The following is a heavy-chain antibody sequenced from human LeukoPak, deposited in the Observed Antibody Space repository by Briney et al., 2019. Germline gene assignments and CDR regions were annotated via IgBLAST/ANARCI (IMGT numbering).Heavy chain of an antibody. Sequence: GGSLRLSCAASGFTSSSYSMNWVRQAPGKGLEWVSSISSSSSYIYYADSVKGRFTISRDNAKNSLYLQMNSLRAEDTAVYYCARGFESGRGYWGQGTLVTVSS. CDR3: ARGFESGRGY. V-gene: IGHV3-21*01. D-gene: IGHD3-10*01. J-gene: IGHJ4*02. CDR2: ISSSSSYI. CDR1: GFTSSSYS.